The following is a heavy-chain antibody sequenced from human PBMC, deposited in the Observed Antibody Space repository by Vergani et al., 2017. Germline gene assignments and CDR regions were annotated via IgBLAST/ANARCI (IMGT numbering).Heavy chain of an antibody. J-gene: IGHJ3*02. CDR3: AKDGIAVAGTDDAFDI. CDR1: GFTFSSYG. CDR2: ISYDGSNK. D-gene: IGHD6-19*01. Sequence: QVQLVESGGGVVQPGRSLRLSCAASGFTFSSYGMHWVRQAPGKGLEWVAVISYDGSNKYYADSVKGRFTISRDNSKNTLYMQMNSLRAEDTAVYYCAKDGIAVAGTDDAFDIWGQGTMVTVSS. V-gene: IGHV3-30*18.